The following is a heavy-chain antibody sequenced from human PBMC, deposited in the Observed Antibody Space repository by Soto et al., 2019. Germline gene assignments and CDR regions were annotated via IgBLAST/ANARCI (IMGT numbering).Heavy chain of an antibody. V-gene: IGHV1-69*02. CDR1: GGTFSSYT. CDR3: ASFTSMGMDV. J-gene: IGHJ6*02. CDR2: IIPILGIA. Sequence: QVQLVQSGAEVKKPGSSVKVSCKASGGTFSSYTISWVRQAPGQGLEWMGRIIPILGIANYAQKFQGRVTITADNSTSTAYMALSSLRSEATAVYYCASFTSMGMDVWGQGTTVTVSS. D-gene: IGHD3-3*01.